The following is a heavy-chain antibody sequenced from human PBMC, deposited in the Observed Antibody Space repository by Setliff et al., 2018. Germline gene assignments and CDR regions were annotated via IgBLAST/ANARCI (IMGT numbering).Heavy chain of an antibody. D-gene: IGHD1-1*01. J-gene: IGHJ4*02. V-gene: IGHV4-59*01. CDR1: GVSTRSYW. CDR3: ARDGAGHTESWKGHFGY. CDR2: IYYSGST. Sequence: SETLSLTCSVSGVSTRSYWWSWIRQPPGKELEWIGYIYYSGSTNYNPSLESRVTISVDTSKNQFSLRLNSATAADTAVYFCARDGAGHTESWKGHFGYWGQGTEVTVSS.